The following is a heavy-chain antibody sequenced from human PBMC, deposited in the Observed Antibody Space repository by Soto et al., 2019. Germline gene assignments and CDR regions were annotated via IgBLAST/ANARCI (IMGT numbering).Heavy chain of an antibody. D-gene: IGHD3-16*01. CDR1: VGSISVSGCY. CDR3: ARLSGDYVWGSENWFDP. V-gene: IGHV4-39*01. CDR2: IYYSGST. J-gene: IGHJ5*02. Sequence: PSDPLSLSWTVSVGSISVSGCYWGWLRHPPGKGLEWIGSIYYSGSTYYNPSLKSRVTISVDTSKNQFSLKLSSVTAADTAVYYCARLSGDYVWGSENWFDPWGQGTLVTVSS.